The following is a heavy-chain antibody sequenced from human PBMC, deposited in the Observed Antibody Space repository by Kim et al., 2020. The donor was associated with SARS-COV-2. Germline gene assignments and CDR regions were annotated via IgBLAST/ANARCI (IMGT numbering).Heavy chain of an antibody. CDR1: GFTFSDSP. J-gene: IGHJ4*01. CDR3: ASTRIAAATFPYYFDF. Sequence: GGSLRLSCAASGFTFSDSPMHWVRQAPGKGLEWVSRINSKGCSYTYAYSATGRFTITSDNDNNERTAQMHMMSAETKAAYDCASTRIAAATFPYYFDF. CDR2: INSKGCSY. D-gene: IGHD6-13*01. V-gene: IGHV3-74*01.